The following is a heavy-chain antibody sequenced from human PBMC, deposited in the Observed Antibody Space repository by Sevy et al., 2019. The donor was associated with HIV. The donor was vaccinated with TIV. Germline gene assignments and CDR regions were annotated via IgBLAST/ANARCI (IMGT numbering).Heavy chain of an antibody. D-gene: IGHD3-3*01. Sequence: ASVKVSCKASGDTFSTYDINWVRQAPGQGLEWMGWMSPKSGSTGFAQKFQGRLTMTRDTSINTAYMELSSLRSEDTAVYYCARRGSGDVWNYGYYYYGMDVWGQGTTVTVSS. CDR2: MSPKSGST. CDR1: GDTFSTYD. V-gene: IGHV1-8*02. CDR3: ARRGSGDVWNYGYYYYGMDV. J-gene: IGHJ6*02.